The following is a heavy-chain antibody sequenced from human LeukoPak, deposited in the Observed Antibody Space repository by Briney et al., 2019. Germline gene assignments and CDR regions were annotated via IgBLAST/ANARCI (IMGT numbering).Heavy chain of an antibody. J-gene: IGHJ6*03. CDR3: ARTHPDSSGWSKPTPGYYMDV. CDR1: GYTLTGNF. D-gene: IGHD6-19*01. CDR2: INPNSGGT. V-gene: IGHV1-2*02. Sequence: ASVKVSCKASGYTLTGNFMHRVRPAPGQGLEWMGWINPNSGGTNYAQKLQGRVTMTTDTSTSTAYMELRSLRSDDTAVYYCARTHPDSSGWSKPTPGYYMDVWGKGTTVTVSS.